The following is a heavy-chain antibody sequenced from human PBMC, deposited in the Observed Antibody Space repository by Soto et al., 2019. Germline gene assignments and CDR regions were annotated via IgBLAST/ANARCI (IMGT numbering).Heavy chain of an antibody. CDR1: GGSFSGYY. Sequence: SETLSLTCAVYGGSFSGYYWSWIRQPPGKGLEWIGEINHSGSTNYNPSLKSRVTISVDTSKNQFSLKLSSVTAADTAVYYCARGLTVTTIYYYYMDVWGKGTTVTVSS. CDR2: INHSGST. CDR3: ARGLTVTTIYYYYMDV. J-gene: IGHJ6*03. V-gene: IGHV4-34*01. D-gene: IGHD4-17*01.